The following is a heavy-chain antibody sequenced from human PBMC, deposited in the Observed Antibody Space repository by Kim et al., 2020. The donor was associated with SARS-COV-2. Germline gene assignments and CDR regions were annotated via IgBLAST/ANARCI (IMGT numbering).Heavy chain of an antibody. CDR3: ARGRWSSSGWYSAPYYYYGMDV. CDR1: GGSFSGYY. J-gene: IGHJ6*02. Sequence: SETLSLTCAVYGGSFSGYYWSWIRQPPGKGLEWIGEINHSGSTNYNPSLKSRVTISVDTSKNQFSLKLSSVTAADTAVYYCARGRWSSSGWYSAPYYYYGMDVWGQGTTVTVSS. CDR2: INHSGST. V-gene: IGHV4-34*01. D-gene: IGHD6-19*01.